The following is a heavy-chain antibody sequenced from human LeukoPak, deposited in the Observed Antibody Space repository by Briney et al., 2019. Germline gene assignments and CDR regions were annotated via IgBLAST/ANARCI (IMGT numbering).Heavy chain of an antibody. CDR3: ARDLFYYLDY. V-gene: IGHV4-59*12. Sequence: SETLSLTCTVSDGSISSYCWSWIRQSPGKGLEWIGYIYYSGSTNYNPSLKSRVTISVDTSNNHFSLKLSSVTAADTAVYYCARDLFYYLDYWGQGTLVTVSS. J-gene: IGHJ4*02. CDR2: IYYSGST. CDR1: DGSISSYC.